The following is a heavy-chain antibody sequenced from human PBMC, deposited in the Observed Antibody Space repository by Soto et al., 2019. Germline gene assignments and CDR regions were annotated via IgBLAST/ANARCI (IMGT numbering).Heavy chain of an antibody. CDR1: GGSISSGDYY. CDR2: IYYSGST. D-gene: IGHD3-9*01. J-gene: IGHJ5*02. CDR3: ASGLISYLTGANWFDP. V-gene: IGHV4-61*08. Sequence: PSVTLSLPCTVSGGSISSGDYYCSWIRQPPGKGLEWIGYIYYSGSTNYNPSLKSRVTISVDTSKNQFSLKLSSVTAADTAVYYCASGLISYLTGANWFDPWRQGSLVTVSS.